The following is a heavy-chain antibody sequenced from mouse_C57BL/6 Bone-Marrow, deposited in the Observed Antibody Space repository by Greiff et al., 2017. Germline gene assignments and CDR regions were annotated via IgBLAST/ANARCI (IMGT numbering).Heavy chain of an antibody. CDR2: INPSSGYT. D-gene: IGHD1-1*02. Sequence: VQLQQSGAELAKPGASVKLSCKASGYTFTSYWMHWVKQRPGQGLEWIGYINPSSGYTKYNQKFKDKGTLTADKSSSTAYMQMSILTYEDSAVYYCAGWDMESYFDYWGQGTTLTVSS. J-gene: IGHJ2*01. CDR1: GYTFTSYW. CDR3: AGWDMESYFDY. V-gene: IGHV1-7*01.